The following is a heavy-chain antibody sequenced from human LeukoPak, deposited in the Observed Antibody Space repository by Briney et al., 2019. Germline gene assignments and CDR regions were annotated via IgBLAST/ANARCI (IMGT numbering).Heavy chain of an antibody. Sequence: GRSLRLACAACGLTWGGSWMHWVRQAPRKGLVWVSRIKGVGIETNYADSVKGRFTVPRDNAKNTPFLQMNSLRAEDTAVYFCARDVVLGSGSCASWGQGTLVTVSS. D-gene: IGHD3-10*01. V-gene: IGHV3-74*01. CDR1: GLTWGGSW. CDR3: ARDVVLGSGSCAS. CDR2: IKGVGIET. J-gene: IGHJ4*02.